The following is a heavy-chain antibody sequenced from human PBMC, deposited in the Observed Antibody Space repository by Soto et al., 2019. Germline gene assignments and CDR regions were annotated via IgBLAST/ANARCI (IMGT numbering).Heavy chain of an antibody. V-gene: IGHV1-8*01. D-gene: IGHD3-3*01. J-gene: IGHJ6*02. CDR1: GYTFTSYD. Sequence: ASVKVSCKASGYTFTSYDVNWVRQATGQGLEWMGWMNPNSGNTGYAQKFQGRVTMTRNTSISTAYMELSSLRSEDTAVYYCARGNGYDFWSGQTYYYYGMDVWGQGTTVTVSS. CDR2: MNPNSGNT. CDR3: ARGNGYDFWSGQTYYYYGMDV.